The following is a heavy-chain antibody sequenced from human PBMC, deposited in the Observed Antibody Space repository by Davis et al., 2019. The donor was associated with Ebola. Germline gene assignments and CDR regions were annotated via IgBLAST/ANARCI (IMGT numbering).Heavy chain of an antibody. V-gene: IGHV4-34*01. D-gene: IGHD6-19*01. J-gene: IGHJ6*02. Sequence: SETPSLTCAVYGGSFSGYYWSWIPQPPGKGLEWIGEINHSGSTNYNPSLKSRVTISVDTSKNQFSLKLSSVTAADTAVYYCARGLWLVIYYYGMDVWGQGTTVTVSS. CDR3: ARGLWLVIYYYGMDV. CDR2: INHSGST. CDR1: GGSFSGYY.